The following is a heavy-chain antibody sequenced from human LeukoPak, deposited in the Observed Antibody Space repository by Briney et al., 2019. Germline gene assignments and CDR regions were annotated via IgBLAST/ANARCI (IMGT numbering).Heavy chain of an antibody. D-gene: IGHD2-15*01. CDR3: AREDCSGGSCYYFDY. V-gene: IGHV1-69*13. CDR1: GGAISSYA. Sequence: SVKVSCKASGGAISSYAISWVRQAPGQGLEWMGGIIPIFGTANYAQKFQGRVTITADESTSTAYMELSSLRSEDTAVYYCAREDCSGGSCYYFDYWGQGTLVTVSS. CDR2: IIPIFGTA. J-gene: IGHJ4*02.